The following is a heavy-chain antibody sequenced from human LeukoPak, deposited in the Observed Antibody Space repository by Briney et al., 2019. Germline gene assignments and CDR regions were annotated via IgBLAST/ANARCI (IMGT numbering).Heavy chain of an antibody. CDR1: GYTFTSYY. CDR3: ARLLSGSGSYYYYYGMDV. D-gene: IGHD3-10*01. Sequence: ASVKVSCKASGYTFTSYYMHWVRQAPGQGLEWMGIINPSGGSTGYSQKFQGRVTMTRDTSTSTVYMEVSSLRSEDTAVYYCARLLSGSGSYYYYYGMDVWGQGATVTVSS. CDR2: INPSGGST. J-gene: IGHJ6*02. V-gene: IGHV1-46*01.